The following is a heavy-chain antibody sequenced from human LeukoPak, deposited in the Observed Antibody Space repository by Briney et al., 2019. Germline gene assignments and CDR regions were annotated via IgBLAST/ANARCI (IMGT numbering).Heavy chain of an antibody. Sequence: GGSLRLSCSASGFMFGTYEMNWVRQAPGKGLEWLSYISYNGRAIYYADSVKGRFTISRDNAKNSLYLQMNSLRAEDTAVYYCAKSRLTVVKGFFDYWGQGTLVTVSS. J-gene: IGHJ4*02. CDR1: GFMFGTYE. D-gene: IGHD4-23*01. CDR2: ISYNGRAI. CDR3: AKSRLTVVKGFFDY. V-gene: IGHV3-48*03.